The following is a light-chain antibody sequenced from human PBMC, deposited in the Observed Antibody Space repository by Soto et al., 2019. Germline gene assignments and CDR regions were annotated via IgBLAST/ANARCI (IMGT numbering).Light chain of an antibody. CDR3: CSYAGSSNPYG. CDR1: SSDVGSYNL. CDR2: EGS. J-gene: IGLJ1*01. V-gene: IGLV2-23*01. Sequence: SVLTQPASVSGSPGQSITISCSGTSSDVGSYNLVSWYQQHPGKAPKLIIYEGSKWPSGVSNRFSGSKSGNTASLTISGLQDEDEADYYCCSYAGSSNPYGFAAGTKGTV.